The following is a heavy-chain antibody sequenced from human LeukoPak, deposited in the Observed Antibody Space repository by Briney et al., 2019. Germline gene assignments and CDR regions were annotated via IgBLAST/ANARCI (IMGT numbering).Heavy chain of an antibody. V-gene: IGHV1-69*04. CDR2: IIPILGIA. CDR3: AREKRYCTNDVCYNRLDH. CDR1: GGTFSSYA. D-gene: IGHD2-8*01. J-gene: IGHJ4*02. Sequence: SVKVSCKASGGTFSSYAISWVRQAPGQGLEWMGRIIPILGIANYAQKFQGRVTITADKSTSTAYMELSSLRSEDTAVYYCAREKRYCTNDVCYNRLDHWGQGTLVTVSS.